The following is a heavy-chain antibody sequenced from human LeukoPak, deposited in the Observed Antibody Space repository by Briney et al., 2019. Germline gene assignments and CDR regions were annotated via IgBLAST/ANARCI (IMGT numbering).Heavy chain of an antibody. D-gene: IGHD3-22*01. CDR1: GFTFSSYA. Sequence: GGSLRLSCAASGFTFSSYAMHWVRQAPGKGLEWVAVISSDGNTKNYVDSVKGRFTFSRDNSKNTLYLQMNSLRAEDTAVYYCAKGNDIGGYYYPHFDYWGQGTLVTVSS. CDR2: ISSDGNTK. J-gene: IGHJ4*02. V-gene: IGHV3-30*04. CDR3: AKGNDIGGYYYPHFDY.